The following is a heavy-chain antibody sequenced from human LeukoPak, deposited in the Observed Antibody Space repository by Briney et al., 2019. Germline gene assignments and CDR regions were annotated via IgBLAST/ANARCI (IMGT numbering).Heavy chain of an antibody. Sequence: PGGCLSLSCAASAFTFGSYTMDWVRHAPGKGREWVSSISSGSTYTYHPDSVKARFTFSRDNTKNSLYLPMNRLRAEDTAVYYCARSGWFGGLGFDYWSEGTLVTASS. V-gene: IGHV3-21*01. D-gene: IGHD3-10*01. CDR1: AFTFGSYT. J-gene: IGHJ4*02. CDR2: ISSGSTYT. CDR3: ARSGWFGGLGFDY.